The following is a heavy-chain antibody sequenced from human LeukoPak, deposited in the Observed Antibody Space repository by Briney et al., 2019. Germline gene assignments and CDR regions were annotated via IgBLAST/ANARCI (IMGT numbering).Heavy chain of an antibody. V-gene: IGHV3-15*07. D-gene: IGHD5-18*01. J-gene: IGHJ3*02. CDR3: ATEGYGDAFDI. Sequence: GGSLRLSCTVSTFTFNKAWMNWVRQSPGKGLEWVARIKSQPHGGTTDYAAAVKGRFTISRDDSKSTLYLQMNSLRSEDTAVYYCATEGYGDAFDIWGQGTMVTVSS. CDR1: TFTFNKAW. CDR2: IKSQPHGGTT.